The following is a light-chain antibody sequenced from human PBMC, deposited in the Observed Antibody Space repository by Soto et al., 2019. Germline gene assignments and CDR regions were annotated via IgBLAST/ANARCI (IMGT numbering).Light chain of an antibody. CDR1: QSVSSN. CDR3: QQYSNWPRT. CDR2: GAS. Sequence: DIVMTQSPATLSLSPGEGATLSCRASQSVSSNLGWYQQKPGQAPSLLIYGASTRATGIPDRFSGSGSGTEFTLTLSSLQSEDFAVYYCQQYSNWPRTFGQGTKVEIK. V-gene: IGKV3-15*01. J-gene: IGKJ1*01.